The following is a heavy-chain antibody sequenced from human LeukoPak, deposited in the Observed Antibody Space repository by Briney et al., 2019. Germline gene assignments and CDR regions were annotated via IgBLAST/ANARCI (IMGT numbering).Heavy chain of an antibody. CDR1: RFTFSNYW. J-gene: IGHJ4*02. D-gene: IGHD3-22*01. CDR2: INQDGSEK. V-gene: IGHV3-7*01. CDR3: ARDRRTNSRANDRFDY. Sequence: PGGSLRLSCAVSRFTFSNYWMTWVRQAPGKGLEWVANINQDGSEKNYVDSVKGRFTISRDNAENSLYLQMNSLRAEDTAVYYCARDRRTNSRANDRFDYWGQGTLVTVSS.